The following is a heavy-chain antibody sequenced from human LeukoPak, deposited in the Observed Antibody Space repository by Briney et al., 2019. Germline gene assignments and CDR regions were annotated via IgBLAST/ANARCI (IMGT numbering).Heavy chain of an antibody. CDR3: ARDTAWGIYSSSSLGGTFDY. CDR2: ISHNSRNI. V-gene: IGHV3-9*01. CDR1: GSTFEDYA. Sequence: GGSLRLSCAVSGSTFEDYAIHWVRQSPGKGLEWVSGISHNSRNIGYADSVKGRFTISRDNAKNSLYLQMNSLRAEDTAVYYCARDTAWGIYSSSSLGGTFDYWGQGTLVTVSS. J-gene: IGHJ4*02. D-gene: IGHD6-6*01.